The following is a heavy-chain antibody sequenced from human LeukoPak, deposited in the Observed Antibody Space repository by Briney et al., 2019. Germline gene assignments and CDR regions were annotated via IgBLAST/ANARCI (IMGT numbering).Heavy chain of an antibody. CDR1: GFTFSSYW. CDR2: INSDGSST. CDR3: ATGGHYYDSSDYYYAFDY. D-gene: IGHD3-22*01. V-gene: IGHV3-74*01. Sequence: GGSLRLSCAASGFTFSSYWMHWVRQAPGKGLVWVSRINSDGSSTSYADSVKGRFTISRDNSKNTLYLQMNRLTAEDTAVYYCATGGHYYDSSDYYYAFDYWGQGTLVTVSS. J-gene: IGHJ4*02.